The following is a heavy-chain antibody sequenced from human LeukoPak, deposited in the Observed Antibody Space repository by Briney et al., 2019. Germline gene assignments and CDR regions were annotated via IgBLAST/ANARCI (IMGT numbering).Heavy chain of an antibody. CDR2: IYHSGST. V-gene: IGHV4-4*02. Sequence: KSSGTLSLTCAVSGGSISSSNWWSWVRQPPGKGLEWIGEIYHSGSTNYNPSLKSRVTISVDTSKNQFSLKLSSVTAADTAVYYCARERIGAVTTRFHDYWGQGTLVTVSS. J-gene: IGHJ4*02. CDR3: ARERIGAVTTRFHDY. CDR1: GGSISSSNW. D-gene: IGHD4-17*01.